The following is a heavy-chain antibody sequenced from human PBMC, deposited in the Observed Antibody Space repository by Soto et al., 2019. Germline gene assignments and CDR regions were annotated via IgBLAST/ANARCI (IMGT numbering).Heavy chain of an antibody. CDR2: IYYSGST. Sequence: PSEPLSLTCTVSGGSVSSGSYYWSWIRQPPGKGLEWIGYIYYSGSTNYNPSLKSRVTISVDTSKNQFSLKLSSVTAADTAVYYCARDLIHYDFWSGYHNWFDPWGQGTLVTVSS. CDR3: ARDLIHYDFWSGYHNWFDP. J-gene: IGHJ5*02. D-gene: IGHD3-3*01. CDR1: GGSVSSGSYY. V-gene: IGHV4-61*01.